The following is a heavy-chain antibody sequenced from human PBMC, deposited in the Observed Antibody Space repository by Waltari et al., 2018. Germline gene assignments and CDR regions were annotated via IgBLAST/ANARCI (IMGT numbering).Heavy chain of an antibody. Sequence: QLQLQESGPGLVKPSETLSLTCTVSGGSISSSSYYWGWIRQPPGKGLEWIGSIYYSGSTYYNPSLKSGVTISVDTSKNQFSLKLGSVTAADTAVYYCARGGTVINLDWYFDLWGRGTLVTVSS. CDR1: GGSISSSSYY. CDR2: IYYSGST. CDR3: ARGGTVINLDWYFDL. V-gene: IGHV4-39*07. J-gene: IGHJ2*01. D-gene: IGHD3-22*01.